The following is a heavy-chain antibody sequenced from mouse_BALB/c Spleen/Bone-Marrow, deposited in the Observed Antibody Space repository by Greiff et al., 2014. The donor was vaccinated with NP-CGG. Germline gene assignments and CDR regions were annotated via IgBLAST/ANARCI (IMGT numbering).Heavy chain of an antibody. CDR3: ARGGNWEDFDY. Sequence: VQLQQSGGGLVQPGGSRKLSCAASGFTFSNFGMHWVRQAPERGLEWVAYISSGSSTIFYADTVKGRFTISRDNPKNTLFLQMTSLRSEDTAMYYCARGGNWEDFDYWGQGTTLTVSS. V-gene: IGHV5-17*02. CDR1: GFTFSNFG. CDR2: ISSGSSTI. J-gene: IGHJ2*01. D-gene: IGHD4-1*01.